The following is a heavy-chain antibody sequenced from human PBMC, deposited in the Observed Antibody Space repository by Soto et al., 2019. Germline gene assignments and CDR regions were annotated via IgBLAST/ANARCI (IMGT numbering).Heavy chain of an antibody. CDR3: VRPQAKELGTIRGAFDI. V-gene: IGHV5-51*01. CDR1: GDTFSSHW. J-gene: IGHJ3*02. D-gene: IGHD3-10*01. CDR2: IYPADSDT. Sequence: GESLKISCKGSGDTFSSHWIAWVRQMPGKGLELMGLIYPADSDTRYSPSFEGQVTISVDKSISTAYLQWSFLKASDTAMYYCVRPQAKELGTIRGAFDIWGQGTKVTVSS.